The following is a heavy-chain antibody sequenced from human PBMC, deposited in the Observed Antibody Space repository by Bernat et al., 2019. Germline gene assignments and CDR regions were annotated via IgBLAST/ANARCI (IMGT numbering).Heavy chain of an antibody. CDR2: IWYDGSNK. D-gene: IGHD2-15*01. CDR1: GFTFSSYG. Sequence: QVQLVESGGGVVQPGRSLRLSCAASGFTFSSYGMHWVRQAPGKGLEWVAVIWYDGSNKYYADSVKGRFTISRDNSKNTLYLQMNSLRAEDTAVYYCARDHGYCSGGSCPAGYWGQGTLVTVSS. CDR3: ARDHGYCSGGSCPAGY. J-gene: IGHJ4*02. V-gene: IGHV3-33*01.